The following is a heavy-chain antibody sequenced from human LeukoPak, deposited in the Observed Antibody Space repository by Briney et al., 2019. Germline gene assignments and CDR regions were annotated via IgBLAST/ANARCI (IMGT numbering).Heavy chain of an antibody. CDR2: IYYTGST. J-gene: IGHJ4*02. Sequence: PSETLSLTCTVSGGSVSSGSYYWSWIRQPPRKGLEWIGYIYYTGSTNYNPSLTSRVTISLDTSKNQFSLKLSSVTAADTAVYFCARGPAPLTTDVFDFWGQGTLVTVSS. CDR3: ARGPAPLTTDVFDF. V-gene: IGHV4-61*01. D-gene: IGHD4-17*01. CDR1: GGSVSSGSYY.